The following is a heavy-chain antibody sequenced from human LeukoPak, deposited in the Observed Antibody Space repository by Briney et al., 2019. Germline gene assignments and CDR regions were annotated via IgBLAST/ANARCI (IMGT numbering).Heavy chain of an antibody. J-gene: IGHJ4*02. CDR2: IYTSGST. CDR3: ARGVRGVIRFDY. CDR1: GGSFSGYY. D-gene: IGHD3-10*01. V-gene: IGHV4-59*10. Sequence: SETLSLTCAVYGGSFSGYYWSWIRQPAGKGLEWIGRIYTSGSTNYNPSLKSRVTMSVDTSKNQFSLKLSSVTAADTAVYYCARGVRGVIRFDYWGQGTLVTVSS.